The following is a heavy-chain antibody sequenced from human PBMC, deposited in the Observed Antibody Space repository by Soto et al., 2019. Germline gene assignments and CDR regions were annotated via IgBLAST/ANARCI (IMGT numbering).Heavy chain of an antibody. CDR2: IIPIFGTA. CDR3: ARLSIVRPAAGGPASIPFYYYYGMDV. D-gene: IGHD2-2*01. CDR1: GGTFSSYA. Sequence: GSSVKVSCKASGGTFSSYAISWVRQAPGQGLEWMGGIIPIFGTANYAQKFQGRVTITADKSTSTAYMELSSLRSEDTAVYYCARLSIVRPAAGGPASIPFYYYYGMDVSCQGPTVSGSS. V-gene: IGHV1-69*06. J-gene: IGHJ6*02.